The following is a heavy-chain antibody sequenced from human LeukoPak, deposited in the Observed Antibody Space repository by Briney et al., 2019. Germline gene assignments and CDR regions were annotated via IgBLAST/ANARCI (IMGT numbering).Heavy chain of an antibody. CDR2: TYYRSKWYN. Sequence: SQTLSLTCAISGDSVSSNSAAWNWIRQSPSRGLEWLGRTYYRSKWYNDYAVSVKSRITINPDISKNQFSLKLSSVTAADTAVYYCARERGTVTTLGVDPWGQGTLVTVSS. J-gene: IGHJ5*02. V-gene: IGHV6-1*01. CDR1: GDSVSSNSAA. D-gene: IGHD4-17*01. CDR3: ARERGTVTTLGVDP.